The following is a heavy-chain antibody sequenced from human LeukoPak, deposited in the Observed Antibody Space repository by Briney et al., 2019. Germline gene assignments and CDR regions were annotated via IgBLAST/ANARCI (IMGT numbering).Heavy chain of an antibody. V-gene: IGHV1-46*01. CDR3: ARESISIWPDY. CDR1: GYTFTSYY. CDR2: INPSGGST. D-gene: IGHD3-3*02. J-gene: IGHJ4*02. Sequence: GASVKVSCKASGYTFTSYYMHWVRQAPGQELEWMGIINPSGGSTSYAQKFQGRVTMTRDTSTSTVYMELSSLRSEDTAVYYCARESISIWPDYWGQGTLVTVSS.